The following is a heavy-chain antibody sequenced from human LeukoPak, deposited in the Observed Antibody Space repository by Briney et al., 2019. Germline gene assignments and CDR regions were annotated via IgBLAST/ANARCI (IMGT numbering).Heavy chain of an antibody. CDR3: ARGSGYSSSWYGY. Sequence: ASVKVSCKSSGYAFTGYYMHWVRQAPGQGLGWVGWINPNSGGTNYAQKFQGSVTMTRDTSISTAYMELSRLRSDDTAVYYCARGSGYSSSWYGYWGQGTLVTVSS. CDR2: INPNSGGT. V-gene: IGHV1-2*02. D-gene: IGHD6-13*01. CDR1: GYAFTGYY. J-gene: IGHJ4*02.